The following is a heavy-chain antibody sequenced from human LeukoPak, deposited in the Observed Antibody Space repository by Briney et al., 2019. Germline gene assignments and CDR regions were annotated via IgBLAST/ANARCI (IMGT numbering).Heavy chain of an antibody. Sequence: GRSLRLSCTASGFTFGDYAMSWFRQAPGKGLEWVGFIRSKAYGGTTEYAASVKGRFTISRDDSKSIAYLQMNSLKTEDTAVYYCTTRGGNYYDSSGYQTHHPDDAFDIWGQGTMVTVSS. D-gene: IGHD3-22*01. CDR3: TTRGGNYYDSSGYQTHHPDDAFDI. J-gene: IGHJ3*02. CDR1: GFTFGDYA. V-gene: IGHV3-49*03. CDR2: IRSKAYGGTT.